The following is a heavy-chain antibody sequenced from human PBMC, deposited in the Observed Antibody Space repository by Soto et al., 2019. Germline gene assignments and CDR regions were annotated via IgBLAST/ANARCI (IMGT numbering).Heavy chain of an antibody. CDR2: INSDGSIT. CDR3: ARDPPGWELLIDY. Sequence: EVQLVESGGGLVQPGGSLRLSCAASRFTFSNYWMHWVRQAPGKGLVWVSRINSDGSITNYADSVKGRFTISRDNAKNTLYLQMSSLRAEDTAVYYCARDPPGWELLIDYWGQGTLVTVPS. D-gene: IGHD3-10*01. V-gene: IGHV3-74*01. CDR1: RFTFSNYW. J-gene: IGHJ4*02.